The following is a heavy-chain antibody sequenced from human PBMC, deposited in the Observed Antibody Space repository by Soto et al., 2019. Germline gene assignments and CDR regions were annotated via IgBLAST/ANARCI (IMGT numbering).Heavy chain of an antibody. D-gene: IGHD3-10*01. Sequence: PGGSLRLSCAASGFTFDDYGMSWVRQAPGKGLEWVSGINWNGGSTGYADSVKGRFTISRDNAKNSLYLQMNSLRAEDTALYYCARGMGYGSGSYYKGLPNYYGMDVWGQGTTVTVSS. CDR1: GFTFDDYG. V-gene: IGHV3-20*04. J-gene: IGHJ6*02. CDR2: INWNGGST. CDR3: ARGMGYGSGSYYKGLPNYYGMDV.